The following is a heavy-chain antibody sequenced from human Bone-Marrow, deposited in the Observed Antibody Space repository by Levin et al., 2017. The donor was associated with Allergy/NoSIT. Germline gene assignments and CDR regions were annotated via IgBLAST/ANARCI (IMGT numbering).Heavy chain of an antibody. D-gene: IGHD6-19*01. V-gene: IGHV1-8*01. J-gene: IGHJ6*02. CDR3: ARINFLAVAGNSLPRWAPDYYYGMDV. Sequence: ASVKVSCKASGYTFTSYDINWVRQATGQGLEWMGWMNPNSGNTGYAQKFQGRVTMTRNTSISTAYMELSSLRSEDTAVYYCARINFLAVAGNSLPRWAPDYYYGMDVWGQGTTVTVSS. CDR1: GYTFTSYD. CDR2: MNPNSGNT.